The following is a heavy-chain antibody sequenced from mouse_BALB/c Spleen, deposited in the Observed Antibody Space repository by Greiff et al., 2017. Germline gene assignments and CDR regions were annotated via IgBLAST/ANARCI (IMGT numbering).Heavy chain of an antibody. J-gene: IGHJ2*01. D-gene: IGHD1-1*01. Sequence: EVQRVESGGGLVQPGGSLRLSCATSGFTFTDYYMSWVRQPPGKALEWLGFIRNKANGYTTEYSASVKGRFTISRDNSQSILYLQMNTLRAEDSATYYCARVYYYGTFDYWGQGTTLTVSS. V-gene: IGHV7-3*02. CDR1: GFTFTDYY. CDR3: ARVYYYGTFDY. CDR2: IRNKANGYTT.